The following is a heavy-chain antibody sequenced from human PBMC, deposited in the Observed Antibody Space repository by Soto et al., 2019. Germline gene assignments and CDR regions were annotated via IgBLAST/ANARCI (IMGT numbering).Heavy chain of an antibody. J-gene: IGHJ6*02. CDR1: RYTFSGYY. Sequence: ASVKGSCKASRYTFSGYYIHWRRQAPGQGLEWMGFINPNSGGTNYAQKFQGRVTVTRDTPTSTAYMELSRLTSDDTAVYYCARYLTEGYCTITGCYTRPLYGMDVWGQGTTVTVSS. CDR3: ARYLTEGYCTITGCYTRPLYGMDV. V-gene: IGHV1-2*02. CDR2: INPNSGGT. D-gene: IGHD2-2*02.